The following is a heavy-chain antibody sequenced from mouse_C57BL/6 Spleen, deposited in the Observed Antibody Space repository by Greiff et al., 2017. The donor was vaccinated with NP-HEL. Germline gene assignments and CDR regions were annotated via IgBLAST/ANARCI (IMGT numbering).Heavy chain of an antibody. V-gene: IGHV1-59*01. J-gene: IGHJ4*01. CDR3: ARGNYYGSTNGDAMDY. Sequence: QVQLQQPGAELVRPGTSVKLSCKASGYTFTSYWMHWVKQRPGQGLEWIGVIDPSDSYTNYNQKFKGKATLTVDTSSSTAYMQLSSLTSEDSAVYYCARGNYYGSTNGDAMDYWGQGTSVTVSS. CDR1: GYTFTSYW. CDR2: IDPSDSYT. D-gene: IGHD1-1*01.